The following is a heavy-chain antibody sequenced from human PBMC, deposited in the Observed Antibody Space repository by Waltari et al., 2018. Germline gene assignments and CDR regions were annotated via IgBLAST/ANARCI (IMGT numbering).Heavy chain of an antibody. D-gene: IGHD3-10*01. J-gene: IGHJ4*02. V-gene: IGHV4-59*11. CDR2: IYYSVIT. Sequence: QVQLQESGPGLVKPSETLSLTCPVSGGSISSHYWSWIRQPQGKGMEGIGYIYYSVITYYNPSLKSRVTISVDTSTNPFSLKLSSVTAADTAVYYCATLPELLSSRALDYWGQGTLVTVSS. CDR3: ATLPELLSSRALDY. CDR1: GGSISSHY.